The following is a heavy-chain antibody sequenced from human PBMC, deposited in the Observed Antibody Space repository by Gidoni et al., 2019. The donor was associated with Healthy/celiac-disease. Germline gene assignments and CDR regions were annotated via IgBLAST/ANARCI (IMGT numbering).Heavy chain of an antibody. Sequence: EVQLVESGGGLVQPGGSLRLSCAASGCTFSSYSMNWVRQAPGKGLEWVSYISSSSSTIYYADSVKGRFTISRDNAKNSLYLQMNSLRVEDTAVYYCARDKWIQVYYFDYWGQGTLVTVSS. CDR3: ARDKWIQVYYFDY. CDR2: ISSSSSTI. D-gene: IGHD5-18*01. CDR1: GCTFSSYS. J-gene: IGHJ4*02. V-gene: IGHV3-48*01.